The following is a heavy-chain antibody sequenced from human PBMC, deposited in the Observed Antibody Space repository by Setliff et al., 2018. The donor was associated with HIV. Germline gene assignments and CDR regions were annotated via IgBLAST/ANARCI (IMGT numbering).Heavy chain of an antibody. CDR3: AKESPRAGYSVFDY. CDR2: IWSDGSNK. CDR1: GFTFSSYG. Sequence: GGSLRLSCAASGFTFSSYGMHWVRQAPGKGLEWVAVIWSDGSNKYYADSVKVRFTISRDNSKNTLYLQMNSLRAEDTAVYYCAKESPRAGYSVFDYWGQGTLVTVSS. V-gene: IGHV3-33*06. J-gene: IGHJ4*02. D-gene: IGHD5-18*01.